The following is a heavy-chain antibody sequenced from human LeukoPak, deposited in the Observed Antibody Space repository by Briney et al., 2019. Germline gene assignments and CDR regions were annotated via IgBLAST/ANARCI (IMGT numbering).Heavy chain of an antibody. V-gene: IGHV3-23*01. CDR3: AKGAGGPFEF. CDR1: GFTFSTSV. J-gene: IGHJ4*02. D-gene: IGHD3-10*01. CDR2: ISAGGDST. Sequence: PGGSLRLSCAASGFTFSTSVMTWVRQAPGKGLEWVSAISAGGDSTFYADSVKGRFTISRDNSKNTVFLQMTTLRPDDTVMYYCAKGAGGPFEFWGQGTLVTVSS.